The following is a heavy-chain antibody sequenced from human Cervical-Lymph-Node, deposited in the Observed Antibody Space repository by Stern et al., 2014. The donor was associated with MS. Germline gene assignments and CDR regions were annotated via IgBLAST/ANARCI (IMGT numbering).Heavy chain of an antibody. CDR3: ARVGLDYYGMDV. CDR1: GFTFSSYS. CDR2: ISSSSSYI. Sequence: EVQLVESGGGLVKPGGSLRLSCAASGFTFSSYSMNWVRQAPGKGLELVSSISSSSSYIYYADSVKGRFTISRDNAKNSLYLQMNSLRAEDTAVYYCARVGLDYYGMDVWGQGTTVTVSS. J-gene: IGHJ6*02. V-gene: IGHV3-21*01. D-gene: IGHD1-26*01.